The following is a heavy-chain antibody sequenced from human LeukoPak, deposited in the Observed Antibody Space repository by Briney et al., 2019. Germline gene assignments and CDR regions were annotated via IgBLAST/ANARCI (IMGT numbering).Heavy chain of an antibody. CDR3: ARGQVGSTVITPVAY. CDR1: GFPFGSYA. CDR2: IIGSGSTT. D-gene: IGHD4-23*01. V-gene: IGHV3-23*01. J-gene: IGHJ4*02. Sequence: GGSLRLSCAASGFPFGSYALSWVRQAPGKGLEWVSVIIGSGSTTYYADSVKGRFTISRDNFKNTLYLQMNSLRVEDTAIYYCARGQVGSTVITPVAYWGQGTLVTVSS.